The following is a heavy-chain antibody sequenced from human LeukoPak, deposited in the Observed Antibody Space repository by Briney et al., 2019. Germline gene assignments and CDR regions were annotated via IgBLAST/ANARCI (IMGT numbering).Heavy chain of an antibody. D-gene: IGHD3-22*01. CDR3: ARVDRTYYYDSSGYFDY. CDR2: IYSGGST. Sequence: LPGGSLRLSCAASGFTDSSNYMSWVRQAPGKGLEWVSGIYSGGSTYYADSVKGRFTISRDNSKNTLYLQMNSLRAEDTAVYYCARVDRTYYYDSSGYFDYWGQGTLVTVSS. CDR1: GFTDSSNY. V-gene: IGHV3-53*01. J-gene: IGHJ4*02.